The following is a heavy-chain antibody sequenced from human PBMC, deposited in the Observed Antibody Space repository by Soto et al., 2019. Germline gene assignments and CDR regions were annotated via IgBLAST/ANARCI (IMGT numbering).Heavy chain of an antibody. CDR2: IGASGDIT. D-gene: IGHD2-21*02. J-gene: IGHJ4*02. CDR3: AKDDFTDRGDDYFEY. CDR1: VFSFTNFA. V-gene: IGHV3-23*01. Sequence: XGSLRLSCASSVFSFTNFAMSCVRHSPGKGLEWVAGIGASGDITWYADSVKGRLSISRDNSKNTLYMQLNSLRFEDTAVYYCAKDDFTDRGDDYFEYWGPGTLLTVSS.